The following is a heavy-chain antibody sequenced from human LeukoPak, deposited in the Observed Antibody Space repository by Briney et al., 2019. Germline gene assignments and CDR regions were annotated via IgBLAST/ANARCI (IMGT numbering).Heavy chain of an antibody. J-gene: IGHJ4*02. D-gene: IGHD5-18*01. Sequence: PGSSLRLSCAASGFTFSSYAMHWVRQAPGKGLEWVSSISSSSSYIYYADSVKGRFTISRDNAKNSLYLQMNSLRAEDTAVYYCARDMDTLTPGLDYWGQGTLVTVSS. CDR3: ARDMDTLTPGLDY. V-gene: IGHV3-21*01. CDR2: ISSSSSYI. CDR1: GFTFSSYA.